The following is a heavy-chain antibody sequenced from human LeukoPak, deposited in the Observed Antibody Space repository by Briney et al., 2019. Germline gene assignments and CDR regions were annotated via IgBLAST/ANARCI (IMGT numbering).Heavy chain of an antibody. CDR1: GFTFSSYG. J-gene: IGHJ4*02. V-gene: IGHV3-30*02. CDR3: AKTYSNSWYFDY. CDR2: IRSDGSDK. D-gene: IGHD6-13*01. Sequence: GRSLRLSCAASGFTFSSYGMHWVRQAPGKGLEWVAFIRSDGSDKQYGDSVKGRFTISRDNSKNTLFLQMNSLRAEDTAVYYCAKTYSNSWYFDYWGQGTLVTVSS.